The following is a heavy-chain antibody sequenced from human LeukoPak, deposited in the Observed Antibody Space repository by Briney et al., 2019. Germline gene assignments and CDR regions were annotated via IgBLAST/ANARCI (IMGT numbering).Heavy chain of an antibody. CDR3: AKTTTGYSSGRFPGWPVDY. J-gene: IGHJ4*02. Sequence: PGGSLRLSCAASGFTFSSYAMYWVRQAPGKGLEWVSGIFGSGGSTHYADSVKGRFTISRDNSKNTVYLQMNSLRAEDTAVYYCAKTTTGYSSGRFPGWPVDYWGQGTLVTGSS. CDR2: IFGSGGST. D-gene: IGHD6-19*01. CDR1: GFTFSSYA. V-gene: IGHV3-23*01.